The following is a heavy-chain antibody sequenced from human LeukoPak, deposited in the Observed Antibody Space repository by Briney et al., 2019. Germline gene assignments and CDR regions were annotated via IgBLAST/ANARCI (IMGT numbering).Heavy chain of an antibody. D-gene: IGHD6-19*01. V-gene: IGHV3-23*01. Sequence: PGGSLRLSCAGSGFTFSSYAMTWVRQAPGKGLEWVSTISGGVGSTYYADSVKGRFTNSRDNSKNTLYLQMNSLRAEDTAVYYCAKALYLSSAWYRSFDYWGQGTLVTVSS. CDR1: GFTFSSYA. J-gene: IGHJ4*02. CDR2: ISGGVGST. CDR3: AKALYLSSAWYRSFDY.